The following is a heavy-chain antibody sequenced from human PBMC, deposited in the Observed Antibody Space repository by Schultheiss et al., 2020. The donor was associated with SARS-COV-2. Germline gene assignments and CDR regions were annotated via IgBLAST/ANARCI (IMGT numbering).Heavy chain of an antibody. CDR1: GFTFTSSA. J-gene: IGHJ3*02. V-gene: IGHV1-58*01. D-gene: IGHD2-2*01. Sequence: GGSLRLSCAASGFTFTSSAVQWVRQARGQRLEWIGWIVVGSGNTNYAQKFQERVTITRDMSTSTAYMELSSLRSEDTAVYYCAAPYCSSTSCSDAFDIWGQGTMVTVSS. CDR3: AAPYCSSTSCSDAFDI. CDR2: IVVGSGNT.